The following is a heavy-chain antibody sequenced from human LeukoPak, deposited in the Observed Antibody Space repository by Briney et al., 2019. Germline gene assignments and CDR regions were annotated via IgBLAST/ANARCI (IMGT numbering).Heavy chain of an antibody. CDR3: ASGGSGKYYYMDV. Sequence: GGSLRLSCAASGSTFSSYWMSWVRQAPGKGLEWVANIEQDGSEKYYVDSVKGRFTISRDNAKNSLYLQMNSLRAEDTAVYYCASGGSGKYYYMDVWGKGTTVTVSS. CDR2: IEQDGSEK. J-gene: IGHJ6*03. CDR1: GSTFSSYW. V-gene: IGHV3-7*01. D-gene: IGHD3-10*01.